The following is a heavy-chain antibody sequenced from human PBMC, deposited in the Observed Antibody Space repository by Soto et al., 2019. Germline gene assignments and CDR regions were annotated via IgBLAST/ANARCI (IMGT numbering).Heavy chain of an antibody. V-gene: IGHV1-18*01. Sequence: GASVKVSCKASGYTFTSYGISWVRQAPGQGLEWMGWISAYNGNTNYAQKLQGRVTMTTDTSTSTAYMELRSLRSDDTAVYYCARGLMEITIFGVVTPSDYYYYYMDVWGKGTTVTVSS. CDR2: ISAYNGNT. CDR1: GYTFTSYG. CDR3: ARGLMEITIFGVVTPSDYYYYYMDV. D-gene: IGHD3-3*01. J-gene: IGHJ6*03.